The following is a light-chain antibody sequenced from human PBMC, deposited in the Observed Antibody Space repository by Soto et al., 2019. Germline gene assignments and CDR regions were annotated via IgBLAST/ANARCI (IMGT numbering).Light chain of an antibody. CDR2: DAS. J-gene: IGKJ4*01. V-gene: IGKV1-33*01. CDR1: QDISNY. Sequence: DIQMTQSPSSLSASVGDRVTITCQASQDISNYLNWYQQKPGKAPKLLIYDASNLETGVPSRFSGSRSGTAFTFTISSLQPEDIATYYCQQYDNLPLTFGGGTKVEIK. CDR3: QQYDNLPLT.